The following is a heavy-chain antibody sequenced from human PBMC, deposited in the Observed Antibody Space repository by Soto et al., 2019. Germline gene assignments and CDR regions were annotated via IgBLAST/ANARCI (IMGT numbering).Heavy chain of an antibody. CDR2: INPNPTGAST. Sequence: ASVKVSCKASGYTFTNYYIDWVRQAPGQGLEWMGKINPNPTGASTVFAQKFQFRVAMTTDTSTSTVYMELNRLTSEDTAVYYCARSGSFPTNWFDPWGQGTPVTVSS. CDR3: ARSGSFPTNWFDP. J-gene: IGHJ5*02. V-gene: IGHV1-46*01. D-gene: IGHD3-10*01. CDR1: GYTFTNYY.